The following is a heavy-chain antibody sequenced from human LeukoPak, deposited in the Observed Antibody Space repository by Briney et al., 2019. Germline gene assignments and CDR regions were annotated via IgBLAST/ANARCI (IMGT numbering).Heavy chain of an antibody. Sequence: GRSPRLSCAASGFTFSSYAMHWVRQAPGKGLEWVAVISYDGSNKYYADSVKGRFTISRDNSKNTLYLQMNSLRAEDTAVYYCARDLSSGWYYLDYWGQGTLVTVSS. D-gene: IGHD6-19*01. CDR1: GFTFSSYA. CDR3: ARDLSSGWYYLDY. CDR2: ISYDGSNK. V-gene: IGHV3-30*04. J-gene: IGHJ4*02.